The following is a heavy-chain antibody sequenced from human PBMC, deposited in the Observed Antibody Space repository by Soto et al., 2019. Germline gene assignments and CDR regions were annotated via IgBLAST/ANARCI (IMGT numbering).Heavy chain of an antibody. V-gene: IGHV1-69*06. CDR1: GGTFSSYA. CDR3: AGDGGCGVAMVNWFDP. Sequence: QVQLVQSGAEVKKPGSSVKVSCKASGGTFSSYAISWVRQAPEQGLEWMGGIIPIFGTANYAQQFQVRVTITADKPTRTGYMELSSLRSEDTAVYYCAGDGGCGVAMVNWFDPWGQGTLVPVSS. J-gene: IGHJ5*02. CDR2: IIPIFGTA. D-gene: IGHD5-18*01.